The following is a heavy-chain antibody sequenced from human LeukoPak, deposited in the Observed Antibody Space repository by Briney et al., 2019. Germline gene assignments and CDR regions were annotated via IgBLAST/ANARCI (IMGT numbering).Heavy chain of an antibody. V-gene: IGHV4-28*01. CDR1: GYSISSSNW. Sequence: SETLSLTCVASGYSISSSNWWGWIRQPPGKGLEWIGYISYSGSTNCNPSLKRRVTISVDTSKNQFSLRLSSVTAADTAGYYCARSPGSGSTFDYWGQGTLVIVSS. CDR3: ARSPGSGSTFDY. D-gene: IGHD3-10*01. CDR2: ISYSGST. J-gene: IGHJ4*02.